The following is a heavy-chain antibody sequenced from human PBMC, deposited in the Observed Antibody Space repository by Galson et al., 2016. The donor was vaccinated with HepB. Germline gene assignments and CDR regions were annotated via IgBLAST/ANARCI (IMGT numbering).Heavy chain of an antibody. J-gene: IGHJ4*02. D-gene: IGHD3-16*02. Sequence: SLRLSCAASGFTFESYAMHWVRQTPGRGLEWVALISFDESSKYYADSVRGRFIISRDNSKNTLFLQMDILRTEDTAVYYCARDFIWGSYRSHLDHWGQGALVTVSS. CDR2: ISFDESSK. CDR1: GFTFESYA. V-gene: IGHV3-30-3*01. CDR3: ARDFIWGSYRSHLDH.